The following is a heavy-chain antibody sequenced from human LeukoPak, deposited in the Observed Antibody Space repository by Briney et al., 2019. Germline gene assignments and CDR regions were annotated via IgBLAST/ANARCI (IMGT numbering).Heavy chain of an antibody. J-gene: IGHJ4*02. D-gene: IGHD5-18*01. Sequence: GSLRLSCAASGFTFSSYGMGWVRQAPGGGLVWVSRINSDGSSTSYADSVKGRFTISRDNAKNTLYLQMNSLRAEDTAVYYCAPFPDTVDGGWGQGTLVTVSS. V-gene: IGHV3-74*01. CDR2: INSDGSST. CDR3: APFPDTVDGG. CDR1: GFTFSSYG.